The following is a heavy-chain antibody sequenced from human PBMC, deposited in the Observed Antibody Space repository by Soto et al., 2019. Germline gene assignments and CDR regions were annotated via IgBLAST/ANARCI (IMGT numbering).Heavy chain of an antibody. D-gene: IGHD3-10*01. CDR1: GFTFSNYG. J-gene: IGHJ4*02. Sequence: QVQLVESGGGVVQPGRSLRLSCVASGFTFSNYGMHWVRQAPGKGPEWVAVIWYDGSNKDYADSVKGRFTISRDKSRNTLYLQMNSLRAEDTAVYYCASALETGDYWGQGTLVTVSS. V-gene: IGHV3-33*01. CDR3: ASALETGDY. CDR2: IWYDGSNK.